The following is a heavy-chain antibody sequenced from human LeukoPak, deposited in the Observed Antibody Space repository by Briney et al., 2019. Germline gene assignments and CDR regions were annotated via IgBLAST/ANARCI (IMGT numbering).Heavy chain of an antibody. J-gene: IGHJ4*02. D-gene: IGHD6-13*01. Sequence: ASVKVSCKASGHTFTSYDINWVRQATGQGLEWMGWMNPDSGNTGYAQKFQGRVTMTRNPSISTAYMELSSLTSEGTAVYYCARRIAAAGVGIVYWGQGTLVTVSS. CDR2: MNPDSGNT. CDR3: ARRIAAAGVGIVY. V-gene: IGHV1-8*01. CDR1: GHTFTSYD.